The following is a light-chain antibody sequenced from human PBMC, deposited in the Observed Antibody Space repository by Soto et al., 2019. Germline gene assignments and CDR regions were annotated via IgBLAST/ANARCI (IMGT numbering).Light chain of an antibody. CDR2: DVT. V-gene: IGLV2-23*02. Sequence: QSALAQPASVSGSPGQSITISCTGTSSDVGKYNLVSWYQHHPGKAPKLILYDVTQWPSGASNRFSGSKSGNTASLTIYGLRAEDESDYDCSSYAGTTTFYVFGTGTKVNVL. CDR3: SSYAGTTTFYV. J-gene: IGLJ1*01. CDR1: SSDVGKYNL.